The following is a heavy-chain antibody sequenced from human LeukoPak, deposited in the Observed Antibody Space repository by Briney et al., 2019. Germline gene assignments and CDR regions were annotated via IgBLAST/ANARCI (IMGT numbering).Heavy chain of an antibody. J-gene: IGHJ4*02. V-gene: IGHV4-34*01. Sequence: TSETLSPTCAVYGGSFSGYYWSWIRQPPGKGLEWIGEINHSGSTNYNPSLKSRVTISVDTSKNQFSLKLSSVTAADTAVYYCARGLGSSGWYGDYWGQGTLVTVSS. CDR1: GGSFSGYY. CDR3: ARGLGSSGWYGDY. D-gene: IGHD6-19*01. CDR2: INHSGST.